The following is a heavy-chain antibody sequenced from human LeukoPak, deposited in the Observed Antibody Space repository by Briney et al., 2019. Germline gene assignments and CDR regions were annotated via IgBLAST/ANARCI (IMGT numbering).Heavy chain of an antibody. Sequence: GGSLRLSCAASGFTFSSYWMSWVRQAPGKGLEWVANIRQDGDEKYIDSVKGRFTISRDNANNSLYLQMNSLRVDDTAVYYCARSTPNLDHWGQGTLVPVSS. CDR1: GFTFSSYW. CDR3: ARSTPNLDH. V-gene: IGHV3-7*01. J-gene: IGHJ4*02. CDR2: IRQDGDEK.